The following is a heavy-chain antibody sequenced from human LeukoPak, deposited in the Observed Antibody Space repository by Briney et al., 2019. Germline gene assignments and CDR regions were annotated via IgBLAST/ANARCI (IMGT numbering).Heavy chain of an antibody. CDR2: IKQDGSEK. Sequence: GGSLRLSCAASGFTFSSYWMSWVRQAPGKGLEWVANIKQDGSEKYYVDSVKGRFTISRDNAKNSLYLQMNSLRAEDTAVYYCAREYYDILTGYYMDYFDYWGQGTLVTVSS. CDR1: GFTFSSYW. J-gene: IGHJ4*02. V-gene: IGHV3-7*01. D-gene: IGHD3-9*01. CDR3: AREYYDILTGYYMDYFDY.